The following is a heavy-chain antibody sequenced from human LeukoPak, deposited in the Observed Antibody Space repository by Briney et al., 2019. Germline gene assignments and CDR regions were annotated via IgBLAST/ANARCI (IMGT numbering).Heavy chain of an antibody. CDR2: IYYSGST. J-gene: IGHJ3*02. D-gene: IGHD1-26*01. Sequence: SETLSLTCTVSGGSISSGGYYWSWIRQHPGKGLEWIGYIYYSGSTYYNPSLKSRVTISVDTSKNQFSLKLSSVTAADTAVYYCARGSPPMNFDNWGQGTMVTVSS. CDR3: ARGSPPMNFDN. CDR1: GGSISSGGYY. V-gene: IGHV4-31*03.